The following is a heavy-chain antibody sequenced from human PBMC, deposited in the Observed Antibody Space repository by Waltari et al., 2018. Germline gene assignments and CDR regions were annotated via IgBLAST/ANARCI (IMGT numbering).Heavy chain of an antibody. V-gene: IGHV4-34*02. CDR3: AGLRFNYYYFYHMDV. D-gene: IGHD3-10*01. J-gene: IGHJ6*03. CDR1: GGSFSNSS. Sequence: QVHLQQWGGGLLKPSATMSPTCGVSGGSFSNSSRRWIRQPPGRGLEWIGEIDHSGSTNYNPSLKSRVTLSVDTSNKEFSLRLTSVTAADTAIYYCAGLRFNYYYFYHMDVWGKGTTVTVSS. CDR2: IDHSGST.